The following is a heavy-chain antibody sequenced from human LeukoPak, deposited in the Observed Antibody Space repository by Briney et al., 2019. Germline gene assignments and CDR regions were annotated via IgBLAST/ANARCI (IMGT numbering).Heavy chain of an antibody. CDR1: GFTFSTYA. D-gene: IGHD6-13*01. CDR3: VKDAQTLAGSSSWFGY. Sequence: PGGSLRLSCSASGFTFSTYAMHWVRQAPGKGLEYVSAISGNGGSTYYADSVKGRFTISRDNSKNTLYLQMSSLRAEDTALYFCVKDAQTLAGSSSWFGYWGQGTLVTVSS. CDR2: ISGNGGST. V-gene: IGHV3-64D*09. J-gene: IGHJ4*02.